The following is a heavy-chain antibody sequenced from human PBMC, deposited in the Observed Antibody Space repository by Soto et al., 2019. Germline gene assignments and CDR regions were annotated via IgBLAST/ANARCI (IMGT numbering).Heavy chain of an antibody. CDR1: GGSISSYY. V-gene: IGHV4-59*01. Sequence: SETLSLTCTVSGGSISSYYWSWIRQPPGKGLEWIGYIYYSGSTNYNPSLKSRVTISVDTSKNKFSLKLSSVTAADTAVYYCAGETPYYDFWSGYSQVFDPWGQGTLVTVSS. J-gene: IGHJ5*02. CDR3: AGETPYYDFWSGYSQVFDP. CDR2: IYYSGST. D-gene: IGHD3-3*01.